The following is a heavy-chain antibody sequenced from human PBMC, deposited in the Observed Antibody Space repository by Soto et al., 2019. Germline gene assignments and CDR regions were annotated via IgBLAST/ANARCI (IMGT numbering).Heavy chain of an antibody. J-gene: IGHJ4*02. CDR1: GGSISSNNYY. CDR2: MSYSRST. CDR3: ASHLRPTYWGGGYFAY. Sequence: QLQLQESGPGLVKPSETLSLTCFVSGGSISSNNYYWGWIRQPPGKGLEWIGSMSYSRSTYYNPSLNSRVTMSGDTSKSQCSRKLASVTAPDTAVYHCASHLRPTYWGGGYFAYWGQGPLVTVSS. D-gene: IGHD3-16*01. V-gene: IGHV4-39*01.